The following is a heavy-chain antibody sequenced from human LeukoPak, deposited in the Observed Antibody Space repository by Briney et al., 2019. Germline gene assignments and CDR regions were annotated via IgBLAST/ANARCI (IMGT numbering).Heavy chain of an antibody. CDR1: GYTFTGYY. D-gene: IGHD3-10*01. J-gene: IGHJ6*03. CDR3: ARSGFGESLDYYMDV. Sequence: ASVKVSCKASGYTFTGYYMHWVRQAPGQGLEWMGWINPNSGGTNYAQKFQGRVTMTRDTSISTAYMELSRLRSDDTALYYCARSGFGESLDYYMDVWGKGTTVTISS. V-gene: IGHV1-2*02. CDR2: INPNSGGT.